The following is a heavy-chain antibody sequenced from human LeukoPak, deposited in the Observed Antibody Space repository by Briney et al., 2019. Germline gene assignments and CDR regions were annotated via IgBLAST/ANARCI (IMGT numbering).Heavy chain of an antibody. CDR2: ISSSSSYI. CDR3: ARASNCSGGSCYSVFDY. CDR1: GFTFSSYS. V-gene: IGHV3-21*01. Sequence: TGGSLRLSCAASGFTFSSYSMNWVRQAPRKGLEWVSSISSSSSYIYYADSVKGRFTISRDNAKNSLYLQMNSLRAEDTAVYYCARASNCSGGSCYSVFDYWGQGTLVTVSS. J-gene: IGHJ4*02. D-gene: IGHD2-15*01.